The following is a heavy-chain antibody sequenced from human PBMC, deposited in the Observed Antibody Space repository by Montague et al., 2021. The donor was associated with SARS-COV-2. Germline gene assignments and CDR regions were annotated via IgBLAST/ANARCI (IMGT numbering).Heavy chain of an antibody. J-gene: IGHJ6*02. V-gene: IGHV4-39*07. CDR2: NYYSGST. CDR3: ARDGSLRFEILIGPRHYCYGLDF. Sequence: SETLSLTCTVSGDSISSSSYYWGWIRQPPGKGLEWMGSNYYSGSTYNNPSLKRRVTISDDTTKNRFSLTMSLVTAAYTAVYCCARDGSLRFEILIGPRHYCYGLDFWGQGTTVTVSS. D-gene: IGHD3-9*01. CDR1: GDSISSSSYY.